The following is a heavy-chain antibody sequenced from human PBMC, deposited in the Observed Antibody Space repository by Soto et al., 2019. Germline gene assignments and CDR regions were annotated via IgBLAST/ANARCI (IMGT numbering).Heavy chain of an antibody. CDR1: GFPFSTYA. J-gene: IGHJ5*02. CDR2: TSNGGNT. V-gene: IGHV3-23*01. D-gene: IGHD2-15*01. Sequence: PGGSLRLSCEASGFPFSTYAITWVRQVPGKGLEWVSTTSNGGNTEFAESVRGRFTVFRDNSKNTIYLQMSSLRAEDSAIYFCARDFRPGLIVPTKSGFDPWGQGTPVTVSS. CDR3: ARDFRPGLIVPTKSGFDP.